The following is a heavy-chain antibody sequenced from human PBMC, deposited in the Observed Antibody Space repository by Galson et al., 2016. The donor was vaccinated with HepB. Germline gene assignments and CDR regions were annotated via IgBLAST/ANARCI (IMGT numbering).Heavy chain of an antibody. CDR3: TRGRHYFDSSGFPIRKYYFDS. D-gene: IGHD3-22*01. CDR2: IRSTAHGGTA. J-gene: IGHJ4*02. Sequence: SLRLSCAASGFMFGDYAMWWLRQAPGKGLEWVGFIRSTAHGGTAEYAASVKGRFSISRDDSKSIAYLLMDSLKTEDTAVYYCTRGRHYFDSSGFPIRKYYFDSWGQGTLVTVSS. CDR1: GFMFGDYA. V-gene: IGHV3-49*03.